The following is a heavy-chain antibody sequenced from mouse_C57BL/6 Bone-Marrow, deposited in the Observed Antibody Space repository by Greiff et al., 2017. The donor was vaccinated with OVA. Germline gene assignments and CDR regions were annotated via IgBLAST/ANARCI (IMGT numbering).Heavy chain of an antibody. CDR2: IDPNSGGT. D-gene: IGHD1-1*01. J-gene: IGHJ4*01. CDR1: GYTFTSYW. Sequence: QVQLKQPGAELVKPGASVKLSCKASGYTFTSYWMHWVKQRPGRGLEWIGRIDPNSGGTKYNEKFKSKATLTVDKPSSTAYMQLSSLTSEDSAVYYCARYITTVVATRAMDYWGQGTSVTVSS. V-gene: IGHV1-72*01. CDR3: ARYITTVVATRAMDY.